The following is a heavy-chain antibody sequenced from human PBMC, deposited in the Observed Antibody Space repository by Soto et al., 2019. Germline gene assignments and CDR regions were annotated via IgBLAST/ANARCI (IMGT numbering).Heavy chain of an antibody. CDR1: EFDFSNYA. CDR2: ITASGATT. Sequence: PGGSLRLSCAASEFDFSNYAMAWVRQAPGKGLEWVSHITASGATTYYADSVKGRFTISRDNSKNTVYLHMSALRVEDTAVYYCARAYSDAFDIWGQGTMVTVSS. D-gene: IGHD2-15*01. J-gene: IGHJ3*02. CDR3: ARAYSDAFDI. V-gene: IGHV3-23*01.